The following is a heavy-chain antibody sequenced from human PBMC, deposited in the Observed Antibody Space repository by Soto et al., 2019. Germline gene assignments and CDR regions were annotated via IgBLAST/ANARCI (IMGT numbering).Heavy chain of an antibody. CDR2: VSPNSGYA. CDR3: ASGVTEGTDY. Sequence: QVQLVQSGAEVKKPGASVKVSCKASGYTFTTYDINWVRQATGQGLEWMGWVSPNSGYAGSAQKFQGRVTLTRDTSISTAYMELSSLTSEDTAVYYCASGVTEGTDYWGQGTLVTVSS. CDR1: GYTFTTYD. J-gene: IGHJ4*02. V-gene: IGHV1-8*01. D-gene: IGHD2-21*02.